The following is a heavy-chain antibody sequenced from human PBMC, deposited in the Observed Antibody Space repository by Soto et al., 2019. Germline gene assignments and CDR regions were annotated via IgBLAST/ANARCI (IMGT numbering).Heavy chain of an antibody. D-gene: IGHD2-15*01. CDR3: AIDRMVVAATHADAFDI. V-gene: IGHV1-69*13. CDR2: IIPIFGTA. CDR1: GGTFSSYA. J-gene: IGHJ3*02. Sequence: SVKVSCKASGGTFSSYAISWVRQAPGQGLEWMGGIIPIFGTANYAQKFQGRVTITADESTSTAYMELSSLRSEDTAVYYCAIDRMVVAATHADAFDIWGQGTMVTVSS.